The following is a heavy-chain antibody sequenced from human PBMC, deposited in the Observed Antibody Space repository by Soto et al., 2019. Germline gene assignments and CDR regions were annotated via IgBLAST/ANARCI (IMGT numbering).Heavy chain of an antibody. CDR2: IIPVFGTA. Sequence: ASVKVSCKSSGCTFSSYAISCVRQAPGQGLEWMGGIIPVFGTANYAQKFQGRVTITADESTSTAYMELSSLRSEDTAVYYCARDTDGLHYWGQGTLVTVSS. CDR3: ARDTDGLHY. CDR1: GCTFSSYA. J-gene: IGHJ4*02. V-gene: IGHV1-69*13.